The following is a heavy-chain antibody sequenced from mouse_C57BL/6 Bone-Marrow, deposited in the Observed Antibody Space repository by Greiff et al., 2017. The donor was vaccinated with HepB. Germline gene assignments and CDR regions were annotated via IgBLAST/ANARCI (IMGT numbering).Heavy chain of an antibody. D-gene: IGHD2-3*01. V-gene: IGHV7-1*01. CDR3: ARDAADGWGFAY. Sequence: EVQLVESGGGLVQSGRSLRLSCATSGFTFSDFYMEWVRQAPGKGLEWIAASRNKANDYTTEYSASVKGRFIVSRDTSQSILYLQMNALRAEDTAIYYCARDAADGWGFAYWGQGTLVTVSA. CDR2: SRNKANDYTT. CDR1: GFTFSDFY. J-gene: IGHJ3*01.